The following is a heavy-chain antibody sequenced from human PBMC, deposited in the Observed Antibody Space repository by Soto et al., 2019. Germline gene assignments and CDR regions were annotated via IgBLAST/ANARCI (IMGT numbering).Heavy chain of an antibody. CDR3: AKDRYYGSGSYWRYYFDY. CDR2: ISGSGGST. J-gene: IGHJ4*02. Sequence: VGSLRLSCAASGFTFSSYAMSWVRQAPGKGLEWVSAISGSGGSTYYADSVKGRFTISRDNSKNTLYLQMNSLRAEDTAVYYCAKDRYYGSGSYWRYYFDYWGQGTLVTVSS. D-gene: IGHD3-10*01. CDR1: GFTFSSYA. V-gene: IGHV3-23*01.